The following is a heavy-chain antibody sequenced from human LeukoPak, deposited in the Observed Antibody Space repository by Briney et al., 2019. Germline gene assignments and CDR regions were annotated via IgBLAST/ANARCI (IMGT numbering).Heavy chain of an antibody. CDR1: GYTFTSYD. V-gene: IGHV1-8*01. Sequence: ASVNVSCKASGYTFTSYDINWVRQATGQGLEWMGWMNPNSGNTGYAQKFQGRVTMTRNTSISTAYMELSSLRSEDTAVYYCARAYTYYDFWSGYYTGEYFQHWGQGTLVTVSS. CDR2: MNPNSGNT. D-gene: IGHD3-3*01. J-gene: IGHJ1*01. CDR3: ARAYTYYDFWSGYYTGEYFQH.